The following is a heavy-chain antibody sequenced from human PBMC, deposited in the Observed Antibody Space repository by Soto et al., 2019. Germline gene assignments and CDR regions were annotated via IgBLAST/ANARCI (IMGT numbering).Heavy chain of an antibody. Sequence: QVQLVQSGAEVKKPGASVKVSCKASGYTFTSYSMSWVRQAPGQGLEWMGVINPSGGSTTYAQKLQGRVTMTRDTSTSTVYMELSSLRSEDTAVYYCASGIESDFDDWGQGTLVTVSS. CDR2: INPSGGST. V-gene: IGHV1-46*04. J-gene: IGHJ4*02. CDR3: ASGIESDFDD. CDR1: GYTFTSYS. D-gene: IGHD2-21*01.